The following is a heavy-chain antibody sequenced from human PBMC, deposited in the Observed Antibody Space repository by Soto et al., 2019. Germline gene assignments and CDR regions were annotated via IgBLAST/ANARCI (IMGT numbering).Heavy chain of an antibody. V-gene: IGHV4-61*01. CDR3: ARGWRYYDSSAYYYDP. CDR1: GGSVSSSSYY. CDR2: VYYSGST. Sequence: QVQLQESGPGLVKPSETLSLTCTVSGGSVSSSSYYWNWIRQPPGKGLEWIGHVYYSGSTNYNPSLKSRVTISVDTSKNQFSLKLTSVTAADTAFYYCARGWRYYDSSAYYYDPWGQGILVTVSS. J-gene: IGHJ5*02. D-gene: IGHD3-22*01.